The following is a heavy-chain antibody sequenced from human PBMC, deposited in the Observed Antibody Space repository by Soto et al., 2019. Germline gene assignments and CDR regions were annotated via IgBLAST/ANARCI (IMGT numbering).Heavy chain of an antibody. CDR2: IYYSGST. Sequence: QLQLQESGPGLVKPSETLSLTCTVSGGSISSSSYYWGWIRQPPGKGLEWIGSIYYSGSTYYNPSLKSRVTISVDTSKNQFSLKLSSVTAADTAVYYCASRYYGGYNWFDPWGQGTLVTVSS. CDR3: ASRYYGGYNWFDP. D-gene: IGHD4-17*01. CDR1: GGSISSSSYY. V-gene: IGHV4-39*01. J-gene: IGHJ5*02.